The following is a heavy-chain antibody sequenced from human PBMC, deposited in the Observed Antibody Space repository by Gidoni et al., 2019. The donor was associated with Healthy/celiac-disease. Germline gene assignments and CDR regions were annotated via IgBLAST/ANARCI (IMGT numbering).Heavy chain of an antibody. V-gene: IGHV3-30*03. CDR3: ASAYYYGSGSYP. CDR2: ISYDGSNK. J-gene: IGHJ5*02. D-gene: IGHD3-10*01. CDR1: GFTFSSYG. Sequence: QVQLVESGGGVVQPGRSLRLSCAASGFTFSSYGMHWVRQAPGKGLEWVAVISYDGSNKYYADSVKGRFTISRDNSKNTLYLQMNSLRAEDTAVYYCASAYYYGSGSYPSGQGTLVTVSS.